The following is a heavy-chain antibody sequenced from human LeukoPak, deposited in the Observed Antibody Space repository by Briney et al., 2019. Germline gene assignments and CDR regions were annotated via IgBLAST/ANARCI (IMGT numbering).Heavy chain of an antibody. J-gene: IGHJ5*02. D-gene: IGHD3-10*01. Sequence: GASVKVSCKASGYTFTGYYMHWVRQAPGQGLEWMGWINPNSGGTNYAQKFQGRVTMTRDTSISTAYMELSRLRSDDTAVYYCARTITMVRGVIITNNWFDPWGQGTLVTVSS. V-gene: IGHV1-2*02. CDR1: GYTFTGYY. CDR3: ARTITMVRGVIITNNWFDP. CDR2: INPNSGGT.